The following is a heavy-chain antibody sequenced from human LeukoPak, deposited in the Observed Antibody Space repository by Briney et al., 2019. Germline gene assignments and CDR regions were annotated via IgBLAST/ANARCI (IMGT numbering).Heavy chain of an antibody. CDR2: VIPILGIA. CDR1: GYTFTGYY. CDR3: ARGCSSTSCHGAFDI. J-gene: IGHJ3*02. D-gene: IGHD2-2*01. Sequence: ASVKVSCKASGYTFTGYYMHWVRQAPGQGLEWMGRVIPILGIANYAQKFQGRVTITADKSTSTAYMELSSLRSEDTAVYYCARGCSSTSCHGAFDIWGQGTMVTVSS. V-gene: IGHV1-69*04.